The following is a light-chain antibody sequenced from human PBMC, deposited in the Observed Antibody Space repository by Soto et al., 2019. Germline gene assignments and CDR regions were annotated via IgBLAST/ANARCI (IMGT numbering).Light chain of an antibody. V-gene: IGKV1-39*01. CDR1: QSISSY. CDR3: QQSYSTPIT. J-gene: IGKJ5*01. CDR2: APS. Sequence: DIQMTQSPSSLSASVGDRVTITCRASQSISSYLNWYQQKPGKAPRLLIYAPSSLQSGVPSRFSGSGSGTDFTLTISSLQPEDFATYYCQQSYSTPITFGQGTRLEIK.